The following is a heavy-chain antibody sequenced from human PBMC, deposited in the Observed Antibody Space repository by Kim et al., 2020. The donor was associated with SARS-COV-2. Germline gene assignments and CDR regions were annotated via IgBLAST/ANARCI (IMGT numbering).Heavy chain of an antibody. J-gene: IGHJ5*02. V-gene: IGHV4-34*01. CDR1: GGSFSGYY. D-gene: IGHD4-17*01. CDR3: ARQKTTVTRRPFDP. CDR2: INHSGST. Sequence: SETLSLTCAVYGGSFSGYYWSWIRQPPGKGLEWIGEINHSGSTNYNPSLKSRVTISVDTSKNQFSLKLSSVTAADTAVYYCARQKTTVTRRPFDPWGQGTLVTVSS.